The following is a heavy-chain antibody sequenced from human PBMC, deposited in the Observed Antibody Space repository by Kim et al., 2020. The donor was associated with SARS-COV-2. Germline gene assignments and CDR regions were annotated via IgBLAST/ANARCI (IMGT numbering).Heavy chain of an antibody. CDR1: GGTFSSYA. Sequence: SVKVSCKASGGTFSSYAISWVRQAPGQGLEWMGGIIPIFGTANYAQKFQGRVTITADKSTSTAYMELSSLRSEDTAVYYCARGGILSMVRGVTPFDYWGQGTLVTVSS. CDR2: IIPIFGTA. CDR3: ARGGILSMVRGVTPFDY. J-gene: IGHJ4*02. D-gene: IGHD3-10*01. V-gene: IGHV1-69*06.